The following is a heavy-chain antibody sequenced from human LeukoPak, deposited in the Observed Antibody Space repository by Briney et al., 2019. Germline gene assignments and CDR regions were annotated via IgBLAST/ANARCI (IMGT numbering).Heavy chain of an antibody. J-gene: IGHJ4*02. CDR1: GYTFTGYY. CDR3: ARGGTAMGIVK. Sequence: SVKVSCKASGYTFTGYYMHWVRQAPGQGLEWMGGIIPIFGTANYAQKFQGRVTITVDESTSTAYMELSSLRSEDTAVYYCARGGTAMGIVKWGQGTLVTVSS. D-gene: IGHD5-18*01. CDR2: IIPIFGTA. V-gene: IGHV1-69*13.